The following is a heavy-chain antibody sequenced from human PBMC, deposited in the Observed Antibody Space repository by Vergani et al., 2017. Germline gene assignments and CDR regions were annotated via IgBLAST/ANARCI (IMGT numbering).Heavy chain of an antibody. Sequence: QVQLQESGPGLVKPSETLSLTCAVYGGSFSGYYWSWIRQPPGKGLEWIGEINHSGSTNYNPSLKSRVTISVDTSKNQFSLKLSSVTAAETAVYYCARGRKWPNVRAPFDYWGQGTLVTVSS. CDR1: GGSFSGYY. CDR3: ARGRKWPNVRAPFDY. V-gene: IGHV4-34*01. D-gene: IGHD2-8*01. J-gene: IGHJ4*02. CDR2: INHSGST.